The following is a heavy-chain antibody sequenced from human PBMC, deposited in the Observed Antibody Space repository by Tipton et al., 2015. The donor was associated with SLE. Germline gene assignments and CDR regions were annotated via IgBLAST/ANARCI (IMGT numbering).Heavy chain of an antibody. CDR1: GYSFTSYW. CDR3: ASGDSSGWSRPHYFDY. J-gene: IGHJ4*02. CDR2: IYPGDSDT. Sequence: QLVQSGPEVKKPGESLKISCKGSGYSFTSYWIGWVRQMPGKGLEWMGIIYPGDSDTRYSPSFQGQVTISADKSISTAYLQWSSLKASDTAMYYCASGDSSGWSRPHYFDYWGQGTLVTVSS. V-gene: IGHV5-51*01. D-gene: IGHD6-19*01.